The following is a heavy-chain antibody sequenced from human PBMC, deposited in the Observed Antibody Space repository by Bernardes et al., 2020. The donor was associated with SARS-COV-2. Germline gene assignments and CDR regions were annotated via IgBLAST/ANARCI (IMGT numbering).Heavy chain of an antibody. CDR2: INHSGST. CDR1: GGSFSGYY. J-gene: IGHJ6*02. CDR3: ARIYAYMGMYYYGSGNYGMDV. Sequence: SETLSVTCAVYGGSFSGYYWSWIRQPPGKGLEWIGEINHSGSTNYNPSLKSRVTISVDTSKNQFSLKLSSVTAADTAVYYCARIYAYMGMYYYGSGNYGMDVWGQGTTVTVSS. D-gene: IGHD3-10*01. V-gene: IGHV4-34*01.